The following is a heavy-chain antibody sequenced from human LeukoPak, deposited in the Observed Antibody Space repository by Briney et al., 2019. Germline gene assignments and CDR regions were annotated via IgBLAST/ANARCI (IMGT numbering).Heavy chain of an antibody. V-gene: IGHV3-30*18. J-gene: IGHJ4*02. CDR2: ISHDGSNK. CDR3: AKDRSEWDLAFDY. CDR1: GFTFSNYG. Sequence: GGSLRLSCAASGFTFSNYGMHWVRQAPGKGLEWVAVISHDGSNKYYGDSVKGRFTISRDNSKNTLYLQMNSLRAEDTAVYYCAKDRSEWDLAFDYWGQGTLVTVSS. D-gene: IGHD1-26*01.